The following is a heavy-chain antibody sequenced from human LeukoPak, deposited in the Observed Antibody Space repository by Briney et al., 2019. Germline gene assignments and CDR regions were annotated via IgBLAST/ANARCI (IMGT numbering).Heavy chain of an antibody. Sequence: GGSLRLSCAASGFTFSSYSMNWVRQAPGKGLEWISFISSSGSSIYYAGSVTGRFTISRDNGKNSLYLQMNSLRDEDTAVYYCARGVEGSYYYDSSGKGNALDIWGQGTMVTVSS. CDR1: GFTFSSYS. J-gene: IGHJ3*02. CDR2: ISSSGSSI. CDR3: ARGVEGSYYYDSSGKGNALDI. V-gene: IGHV3-48*02. D-gene: IGHD3-22*01.